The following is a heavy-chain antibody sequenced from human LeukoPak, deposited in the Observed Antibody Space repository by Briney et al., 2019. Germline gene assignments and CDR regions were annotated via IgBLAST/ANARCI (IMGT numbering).Heavy chain of an antibody. J-gene: IGHJ4*02. D-gene: IGHD4-17*01. Sequence: GGSLRLSCAASGFTFSRYSMNWVRQAPGKGLEWVSSISSSSSYIYYADSVKGRFTISRDNAKNSLYLQMNSLRAEDTAVYYCARRPDYGDYSAGVDYWGQGTLVTVSS. V-gene: IGHV3-21*01. CDR2: ISSSSSYI. CDR3: ARRPDYGDYSAGVDY. CDR1: GFTFSRYS.